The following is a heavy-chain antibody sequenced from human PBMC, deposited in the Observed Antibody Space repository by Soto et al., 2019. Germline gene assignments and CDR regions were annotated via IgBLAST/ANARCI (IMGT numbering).Heavy chain of an antibody. CDR2: IIPIFVTS. CDR3: ARDLRYVEDNWFDP. J-gene: IGHJ5*02. CDR1: GGSFSSSG. V-gene: IGHV1-69*05. Sequence: SVKVSCKASGGSFSSSGISWVRQAPGQGLEWVGGIIPIFVTSHYAQKLQGRVTMTTDTSTSTAYMELRSLRSDDTAVYYCARDLRYVEDNWFDPWGQGTLVTVSS. D-gene: IGHD1-20*01.